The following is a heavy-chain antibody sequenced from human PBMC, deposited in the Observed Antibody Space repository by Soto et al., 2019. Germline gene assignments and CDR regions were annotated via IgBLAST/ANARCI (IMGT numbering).Heavy chain of an antibody. D-gene: IGHD2-8*01. Sequence: QVQLQESGPGLVKSSETLSLTCSVSGDSSSTYYWGWIRQPPGKGLEWIGYIKYSGGSNHDPSVKVRLGIAVDSSKSRVSLELTPVTAADTAVYYCARSYCADCVSCNWFDPWGQGTLVVVSS. V-gene: IGHV4-59*01. CDR1: GDSSSTYY. CDR2: IKYSGGS. J-gene: IGHJ5*02. CDR3: ARSYCADCVSCNWFDP.